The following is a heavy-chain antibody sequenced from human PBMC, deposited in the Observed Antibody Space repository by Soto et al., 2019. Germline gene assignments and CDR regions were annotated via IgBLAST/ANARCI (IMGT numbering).Heavy chain of an antibody. CDR3: ARDLFAANY. CDR1: GYTFISSY. CDR2: INPNGGST. V-gene: IGHV1-46*01. Sequence: QVQLVQSGAEVKKPGASVKLSCKASGYTFISSYVHWVRQAPGQGLEWVAIINPNGGSTNYAQEFKGRVTVTRDTSTSTVFMELSSLHSDDTAVYYCARDLFAANYWGQGTLVTVSS. J-gene: IGHJ4*02. D-gene: IGHD2-15*01.